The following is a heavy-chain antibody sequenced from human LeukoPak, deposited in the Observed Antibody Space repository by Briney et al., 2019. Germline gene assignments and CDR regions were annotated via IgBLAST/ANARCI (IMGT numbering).Heavy chain of an antibody. V-gene: IGHV4-39*01. CDR2: IYYSGST. D-gene: IGHD2-8*01. J-gene: IGHJ3*02. Sequence: SETLSLTCTVSGGSISSSSYYWGWIRQPPGKRLEWIGSIYYSGSTYYNPSLKSRVTISVDTSKNQFSLKLSSVTAADTAVYYCAHLGYCTNGVCYQERHDAFDIWGQGTMVTVSS. CDR3: AHLGYCTNGVCYQERHDAFDI. CDR1: GGSISSSSYY.